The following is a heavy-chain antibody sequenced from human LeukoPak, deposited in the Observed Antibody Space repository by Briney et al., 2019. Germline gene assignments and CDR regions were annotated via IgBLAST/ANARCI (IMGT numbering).Heavy chain of an antibody. Sequence: GGSLRLSCAASGFTFSSYALTWVRQAPGKGLEWVSSISDSGDRTHYAASVKGRFTISRVNSQNTLFLQMSNLRTEDTAVYYCANSSLAWGQGTLVTVSS. CDR1: GFTFSSYA. D-gene: IGHD6-6*01. CDR2: ISDSGDRT. J-gene: IGHJ4*02. V-gene: IGHV3-23*01. CDR3: ANSSLA.